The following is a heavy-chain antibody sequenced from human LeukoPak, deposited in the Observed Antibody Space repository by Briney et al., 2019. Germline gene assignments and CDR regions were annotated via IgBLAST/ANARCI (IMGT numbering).Heavy chain of an antibody. CDR2: IIPNFGTT. CDR1: GGTFSSYA. V-gene: IGHV1-69*05. J-gene: IGHJ6*03. CDR3: ARDPSKGWVGRVGYYYYMVV. Sequence: SVKVSCKASGGTFSSYAISWVRQAPGQGLEWVGGIIPNFGTTNYAQKFQGRVTITTDESTSTVYMELSSLSSEDTAVYYCARDPSKGWVGRVGYYYYMVVLVKGTTVTVSS. D-gene: IGHD1-26*01.